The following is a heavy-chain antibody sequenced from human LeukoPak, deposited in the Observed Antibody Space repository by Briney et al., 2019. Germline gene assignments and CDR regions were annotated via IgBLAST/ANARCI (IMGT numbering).Heavy chain of an antibody. CDR2: INHSGSP. Sequence: SETLSLTCVVYGGSFNGYYWSWLRQPPGKGLDWIGEINHSGSPNYNPSLKSRVTISVDTSKNQFSLKLSSVTAADTAVYYCARRLVVDTAMVSFDYWGQGTLVTVSS. J-gene: IGHJ4*02. CDR3: ARRLVVDTAMVSFDY. CDR1: GGSFNGYY. D-gene: IGHD5-18*01. V-gene: IGHV4-34*01.